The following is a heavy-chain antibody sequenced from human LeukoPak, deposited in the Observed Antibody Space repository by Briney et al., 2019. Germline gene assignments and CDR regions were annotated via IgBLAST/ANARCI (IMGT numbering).Heavy chain of an antibody. CDR3: ARGPIAAAGDY. CDR2: INSNNGNT. D-gene: IGHD6-13*01. V-gene: IGHV1-18*01. Sequence: ASVKVSCKASGYTFTDYGLTWVRQAPGQGLEWMGWINSNNGNTNYPQKLQGRVTMTRDASTTTAYMELRSLRSDDTAVYYCARGPIAAAGDYWGQGTLVTVSS. CDR1: GYTFTDYG. J-gene: IGHJ4*02.